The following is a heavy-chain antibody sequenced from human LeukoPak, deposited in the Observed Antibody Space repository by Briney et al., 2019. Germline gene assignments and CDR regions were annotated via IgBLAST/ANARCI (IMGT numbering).Heavy chain of an antibody. J-gene: IGHJ4*02. CDR3: ARDQGLSGWYGETTDY. Sequence: ASMKVSCKASGYTFTSYYMHWVRQAPGQGLEWMGIINPSGGSTSYAQKFQGRVTMTRDTSTSTVYMELSSLRSEDTAVYYCARDQGLSGWYGETTDYWGQGTLVTVSS. D-gene: IGHD6-19*01. V-gene: IGHV1-46*01. CDR1: GYTFTSYY. CDR2: INPSGGST.